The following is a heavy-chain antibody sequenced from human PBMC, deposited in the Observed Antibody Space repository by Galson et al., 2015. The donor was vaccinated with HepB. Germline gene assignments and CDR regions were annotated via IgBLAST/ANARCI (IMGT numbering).Heavy chain of an antibody. V-gene: IGHV3-23*01. CDR2: ISGSGGST. D-gene: IGHD2-2*01. J-gene: IGHJ6*02. Sequence: SLRLSCAASGFTFSSYAMSWVRQAPGKGLEWVSAISGSGGSTYYADSVKGRFTISRDNSKNTLYLQMNSLRAEDTAVYYCAKGSRYYYYYGMDVWGQGTTVTVSS. CDR1: GFTFSSYA. CDR3: AKGSRYYYYYGMDV.